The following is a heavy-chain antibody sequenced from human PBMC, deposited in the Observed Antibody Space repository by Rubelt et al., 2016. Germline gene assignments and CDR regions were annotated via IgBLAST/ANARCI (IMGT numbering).Heavy chain of an antibody. CDR1: GGSFSGYY. V-gene: IGHV4-34*01. CDR3: ARLYKLYYYDTSGYFDY. CDR2: INHSGST. Sequence: QVQLQQWGAGLLKPSETLSLTCAVYGGSFSGYYWSWIRQPPGKGLEWIGEINHSGSTNYNPSLKRRVTISLDTSKNQFSLKRTFVSAADTAVYYCARLYKLYYYDTSGYFDYWGQGTLVTVSS. J-gene: IGHJ4*02. D-gene: IGHD3-22*01.